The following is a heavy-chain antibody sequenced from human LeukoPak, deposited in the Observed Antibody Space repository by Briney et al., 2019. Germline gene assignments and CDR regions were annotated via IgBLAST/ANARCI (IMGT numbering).Heavy chain of an antibody. D-gene: IGHD3-22*01. CDR3: ARVSYYPPYYFDF. CDR1: GGSISHYH. J-gene: IGHJ4*02. V-gene: IGHV4-59*01. CDR2: IFYSGTT. Sequence: SETLSLTCAVSGGSISHYHWSWLRQSPGKGLEWIGYIFYSGTTDYNPSLKSQVTFSVDTSKNQFSLKLSSVTAADTAVYYCARVSYYPPYYFDFWGQGTLVIVSS.